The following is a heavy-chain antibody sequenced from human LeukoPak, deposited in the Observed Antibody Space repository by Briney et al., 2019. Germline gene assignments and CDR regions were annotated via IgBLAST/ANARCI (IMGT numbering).Heavy chain of an antibody. J-gene: IGHJ4*02. CDR2: MSAYNSNT. V-gene: IGHV1-18*01. Sequence: WASVKVSCKASGYTFTSYGISWVRQAPGQVLEWMGWMSAYNSNTNSAQKLQGRVTMTSDTSTSTAYMELRSLRSDDTAVYCCARADVLRYFDWLNPFDYWGQGTLVTVSS. D-gene: IGHD3-9*01. CDR1: GYTFTSYG. CDR3: ARADVLRYFDWLNPFDY.